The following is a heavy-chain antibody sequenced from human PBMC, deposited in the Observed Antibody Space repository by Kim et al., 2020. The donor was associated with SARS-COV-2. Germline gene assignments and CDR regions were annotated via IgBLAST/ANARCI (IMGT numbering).Heavy chain of an antibody. V-gene: IGHV3-11*04. Sequence: YYADSGKGRFTLSRTNAKNPLYLQMNSLRAEDTAIYYCARGYSTGWGVTYWGQGTLVTVSS. D-gene: IGHD6-19*01. J-gene: IGHJ4*02. CDR3: ARGYSTGWGVTY.